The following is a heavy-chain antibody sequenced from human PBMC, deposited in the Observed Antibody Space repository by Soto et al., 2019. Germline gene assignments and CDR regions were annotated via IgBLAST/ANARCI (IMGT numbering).Heavy chain of an antibody. V-gene: IGHV1-69*06. Sequence: QVQLEQSGAEVKKPGSSVKISCKASGGTLSDHGVSWLRQAPGQGLEWVGGTIPVFNTAKYAPKFQGRVTIAADKSTNMPSMGWGSRRSDATASYSCARGVYGSGNYYTGHSAFDIWGQG. CDR2: TIPVFNTA. J-gene: IGHJ3*02. CDR1: GGTLSDHG. D-gene: IGHD3-10*01. CDR3: ARGVYGSGNYYTGHSAFDI.